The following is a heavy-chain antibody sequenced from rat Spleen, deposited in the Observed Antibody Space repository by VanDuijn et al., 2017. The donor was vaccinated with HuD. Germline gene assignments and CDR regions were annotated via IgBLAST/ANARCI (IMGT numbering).Heavy chain of an antibody. D-gene: IGHD1-2*01. CDR1: GFTFTNYD. V-gene: IGHV5-27*01. CDR2: ITTGGGT. Sequence: EVQLVESGGGLVQPGRSLKLSCAASGFTFTNYDMAWVRQAPTKGLEWVASITTGGGTYYPDSVKGRFTISRDNAKSTLFLQMDSLRSEDTATYYCTTRPYYSSLNWFPYWGQGTLVTVSS. CDR3: TTRPYYSSLNWFPY. J-gene: IGHJ3*01.